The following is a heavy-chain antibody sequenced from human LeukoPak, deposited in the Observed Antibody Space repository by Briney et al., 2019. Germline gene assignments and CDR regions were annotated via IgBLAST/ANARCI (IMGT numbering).Heavy chain of an antibody. CDR2: IYYSGST. D-gene: IGHD6-13*01. CDR3: AREAAAGYDAFDI. J-gene: IGHJ3*02. CDR1: GGSISSGGYY. Sequence: SETLSLTCTVSGGSISSGGYYWSWIRQHPGKGLEWIGYIYYSGSTYYNPSLKSRVTISVDTSKNQFSLKLSSVTAADTAVYYCAREAAAGYDAFDIWGQGTMVTVSS. V-gene: IGHV4-31*03.